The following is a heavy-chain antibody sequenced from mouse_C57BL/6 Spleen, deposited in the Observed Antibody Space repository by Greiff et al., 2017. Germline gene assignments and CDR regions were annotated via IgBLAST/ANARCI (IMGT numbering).Heavy chain of an antibody. CDR2: IWSGGST. CDR3: ARKPRNWYFDV. D-gene: IGHD2-10*02. J-gene: IGHJ1*03. V-gene: IGHV2-2*01. Sequence: VKLVESGPGLVQPSQSLSITCTVSGFSLTSYGVHWVRQSPGKGLEWLGVIWSGGSTDYNAAFISRLSISKDNSKSQVFFKMNSLQADDTAIYYCARKPRNWYFDVWGTGTTVTVSS. CDR1: GFSLTSYG.